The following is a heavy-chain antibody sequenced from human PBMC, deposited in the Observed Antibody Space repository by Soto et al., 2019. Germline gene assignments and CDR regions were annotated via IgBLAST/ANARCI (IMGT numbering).Heavy chain of an antibody. CDR2: IFHTGGT. J-gene: IGHJ3*02. CDR1: ASSISSAYF. V-gene: IGHV4-38-2*01. Sequence: SETLSLTCAVSASSISSAYFWCWIQQPPGKGLEWIATIFHTGGTYYNSSLKCRVTISVDTSNNQCSLRLNSVTAADTALYFCARTWLAGGTPADAFDIWGQGTMVTVSS. D-gene: IGHD2-15*01. CDR3: ARTWLAGGTPADAFDI.